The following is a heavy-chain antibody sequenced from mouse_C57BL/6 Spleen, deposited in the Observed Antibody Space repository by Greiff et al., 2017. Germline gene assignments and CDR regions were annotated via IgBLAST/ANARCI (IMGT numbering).Heavy chain of an antibody. CDR2: IDPENGDT. J-gene: IGHJ2*01. Sequence: VQLKESGAELVRPGASVKLSCTASGFNIKDDYMHWVKQRPEQGLEWIGWIDPENGDTEYASKFQGKATITADTSSNTAYLQLSSLTSEDTAVYYCTTNGNYGYWGQGTTLTVSS. V-gene: IGHV14-4*01. CDR3: TTNGNYGY. CDR1: GFNIKDDY. D-gene: IGHD2-1*01.